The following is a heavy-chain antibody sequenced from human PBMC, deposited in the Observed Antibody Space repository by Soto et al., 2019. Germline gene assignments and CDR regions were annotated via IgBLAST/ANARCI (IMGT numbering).Heavy chain of an antibody. CDR2: VSGHDGNT. V-gene: IGHV1-18*04. CDR3: ARDFYHLAYYFDY. J-gene: IGHJ4*02. D-gene: IGHD2-2*01. Sequence: ASVKVSCKTSGYTFINHGISWVRQAPGQGLEWMGWVSGHDGNTKYAQKFKGRVTMTTETSTSTAYMELRSLTSDDTAMYFCARDFYHLAYYFDYWGQGTLVTVSS. CDR1: GYTFINHG.